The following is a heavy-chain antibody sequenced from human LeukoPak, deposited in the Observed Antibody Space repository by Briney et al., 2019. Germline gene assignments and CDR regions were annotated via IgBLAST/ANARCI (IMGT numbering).Heavy chain of an antibody. J-gene: IGHJ5*02. V-gene: IGHV4-34*01. D-gene: IGHD3-10*01. CDR1: GGSFSGYY. CDR3: ARHRMTTYYYGSGSPNWFDP. CDR2: INHSGST. Sequence: SETLSLTCAVYGGSFSGYYWSWIRQPPGKGLEWIGEINHSGSTNYNPSLKSRVTISVDTSKNQFSLKLSSVTAADTAVYYCARHRMTTYYYGSGSPNWFDPWGQGTLVTVSS.